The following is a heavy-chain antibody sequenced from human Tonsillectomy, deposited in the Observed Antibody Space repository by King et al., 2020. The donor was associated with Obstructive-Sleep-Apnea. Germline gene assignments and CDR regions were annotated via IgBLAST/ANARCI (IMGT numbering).Heavy chain of an antibody. CDR1: GGTFSSYA. J-gene: IGHJ4*02. Sequence: QLVQSGAEVKKPGSSVKVSCKASGGTFSSYAISWVRQAPGQGLEWMGGIIPILGIANYAQKFQGRVTITAAKSTSTAYMELSSLRSEDTAVYYCATGYCSSTSCPPFDYWGQGTLVTVSS. D-gene: IGHD2-2*01. V-gene: IGHV1-69*10. CDR2: IIPILGIA. CDR3: ATGYCSSTSCPPFDY.